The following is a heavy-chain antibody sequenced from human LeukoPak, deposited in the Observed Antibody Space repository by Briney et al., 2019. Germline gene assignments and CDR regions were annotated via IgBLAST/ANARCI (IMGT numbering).Heavy chain of an antibody. J-gene: IGHJ4*02. D-gene: IGHD2-2*01. CDR1: GFTFSSYV. CDR2: INSDGINT. Sequence: QTGGSLRLSCAASGFTFSSYVMSWVRQAPGKGLVWVSRINSDGINTSYADSVKGRFTISRDNAKNSLYLQMSNLRAEDTAVYYCARPRGCGTTRCNNFDYWGQGTLVTVSS. CDR3: ARPRGCGTTRCNNFDY. V-gene: IGHV3-74*01.